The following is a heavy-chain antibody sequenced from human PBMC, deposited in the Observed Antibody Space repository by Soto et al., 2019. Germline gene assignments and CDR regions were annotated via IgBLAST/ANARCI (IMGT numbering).Heavy chain of an antibody. CDR2: VNWNSGRI. CDR1: GFTFDDYA. CDR3: AKDRGSGSYAANYYYYGMDV. J-gene: IGHJ6*02. V-gene: IGHV3-9*01. D-gene: IGHD3-10*01. Sequence: SLRLSCAASGFTFDDYAMHWVRQAPGKGLEWVSGVNWNSGRIGYADSVKGRFTISRDNAKTSLYLQMNSLRAEDTALYYCAKDRGSGSYAANYYYYGMDVWGQGTT.